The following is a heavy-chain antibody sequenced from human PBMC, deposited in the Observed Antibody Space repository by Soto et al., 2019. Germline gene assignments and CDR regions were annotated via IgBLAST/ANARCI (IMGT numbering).Heavy chain of an antibody. CDR1: GFTFDDYA. Sequence: EVQLVESGGGLVQPGRSLRLSCAASGFTFDDYAMHWVRQAPGKGLEWVSGISWNSGSIGYADSVKGRFTISRDNAKNSLYLQMNSLRAEDTALYYCAKDIGGAYCSSTSCYNGPSAFDIWGQGTMVTVSS. CDR3: AKDIGGAYCSSTSCYNGPSAFDI. D-gene: IGHD2-2*02. CDR2: ISWNSGSI. V-gene: IGHV3-9*01. J-gene: IGHJ3*02.